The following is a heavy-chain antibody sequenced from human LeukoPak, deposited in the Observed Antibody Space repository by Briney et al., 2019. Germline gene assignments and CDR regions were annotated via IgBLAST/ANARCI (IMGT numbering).Heavy chain of an antibody. D-gene: IGHD1-1*01. CDR1: GGSISSSSYY. V-gene: IGHV4-39*07. Sequence: SETLSLTCAVSGGSISSSSYYWGWIRQPPGKGLEWIGEINHSGSTNYNPSLKSRVTISVDTSKNQFSLKLSSVTAADTAVYYCARLKFHWGDNWNPPHYFDYWGQGTLVTVSS. CDR3: ARLKFHWGDNWNPPHYFDY. CDR2: INHSGST. J-gene: IGHJ4*02.